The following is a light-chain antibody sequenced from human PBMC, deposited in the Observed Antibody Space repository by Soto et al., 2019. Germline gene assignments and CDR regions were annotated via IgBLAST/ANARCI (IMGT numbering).Light chain of an antibody. CDR2: AAS. V-gene: IGKV1-39*01. CDR3: QHYYITRA. J-gene: IGKJ1*01. Sequence: DIQMTQSPSSLSASVGDRVTITCRASQSISSYVNWYQQKPGKAPKLLIYAASTLQSGVPSRFSGSGSGTEFTLTISSLQPEDFATYYCQHYYITRAFGQGTKVEI. CDR1: QSISSY.